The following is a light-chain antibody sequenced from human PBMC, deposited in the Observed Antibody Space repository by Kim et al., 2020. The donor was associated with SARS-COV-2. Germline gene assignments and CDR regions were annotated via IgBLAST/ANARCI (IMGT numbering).Light chain of an antibody. V-gene: IGLV3-1*01. CDR3: QAWDSSTYVV. Sequence: VPPGQTANITCSGDKLGDKYACWYQQKPGQSPVLVIYQDSKRPSGIPERFSGSNSGNTATLTISGTQAMDEADYYCQAWDSSTYVVFGGGTQLTVL. CDR1: KLGDKY. J-gene: IGLJ2*01. CDR2: QDS.